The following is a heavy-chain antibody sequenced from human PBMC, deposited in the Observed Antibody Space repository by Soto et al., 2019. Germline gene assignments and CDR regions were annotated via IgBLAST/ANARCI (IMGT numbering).Heavy chain of an antibody. CDR2: IYYSGTT. CDR1: GDSITSNSYF. V-gene: IGHV4-39*01. J-gene: IGHJ4*02. CDR3: ARLFSVDYFDY. Sequence: QLQLQESGPGLVKPSETLSLTCTVSGDSITSNSYFWAWIRQPPGKGLEWIGSIYYSGTTYYNPSLKSRFTISVDRSKNQFSLKLSSVTAADTAVYYCARLFSVDYFDYWGQGALVTVSS.